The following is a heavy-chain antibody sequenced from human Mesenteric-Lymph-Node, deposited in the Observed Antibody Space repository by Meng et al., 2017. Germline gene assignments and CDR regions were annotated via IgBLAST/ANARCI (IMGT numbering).Heavy chain of an antibody. V-gene: IGHV3-23*01. CDR2: ISGSGGST. CDR3: AKVRVYGDYLDTAFDI. D-gene: IGHD4-17*01. CDR1: GFTFSSYA. J-gene: IGHJ3*02. Sequence: GGSLRLSCAASGFTFSSYAMSWVRQAPGKGLEWVSAISGSGGSTYYADSVKGRFTISRDNSKNTLYLQMNSLRAEDTAVYYCAKVRVYGDYLDTAFDIWGQGTMVTVSS.